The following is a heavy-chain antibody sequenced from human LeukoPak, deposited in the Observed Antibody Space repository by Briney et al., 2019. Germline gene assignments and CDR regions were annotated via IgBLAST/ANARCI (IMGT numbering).Heavy chain of an antibody. CDR3: ARQMPYYYGSGSYCFDY. V-gene: IGHV4-39*01. CDR2: IYYSGST. Sequence: SETLSLTCTVSGGSISSSSYYWSWIRQPPGKGLEWIGSIYYSGSTYYNPSLKSRVTISVDTSKNQFSLKLSSVTAADTAVYYCARQMPYYYGSGSYCFDYWGQGTLVTVSS. J-gene: IGHJ4*02. CDR1: GGSISSSSYY. D-gene: IGHD3-10*01.